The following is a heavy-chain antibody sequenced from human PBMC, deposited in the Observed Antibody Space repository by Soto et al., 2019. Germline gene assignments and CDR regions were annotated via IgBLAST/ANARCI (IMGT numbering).Heavy chain of an antibody. D-gene: IGHD3-10*01. CDR3: ATVRCSITWCVTEFDN. Sequence: PGGSLRLSCASSGFNFSFYAMHWVRQTPGKGLEWVAVISFDGNNIYYADSVRGRFIISRDSSSSMLYLQMNNLKPEDSAVYYCATVRCSITWCVTEFDNWAQGTLVDVS. CDR1: GFNFSFYA. J-gene: IGHJ4*02. V-gene: IGHV3-30-3*01. CDR2: ISFDGNNI.